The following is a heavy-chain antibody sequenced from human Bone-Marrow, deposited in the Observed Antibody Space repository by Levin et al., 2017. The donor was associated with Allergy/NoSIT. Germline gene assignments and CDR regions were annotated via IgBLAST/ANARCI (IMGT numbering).Heavy chain of an antibody. Sequence: SETLSLTCTVSGGSISSGDYYWSWIRQPPGKGLEWIGYIYYSGSTYYNPSLKSRVTISVHTSKNQFSLMLSSVTAADTAVYYCARGGSSWLRYFDYWGQGTLVTVSS. CDR2: IYYSGST. D-gene: IGHD6-13*01. CDR3: ARGGSSWLRYFDY. CDR1: GGSISSGDYY. J-gene: IGHJ4*02. V-gene: IGHV4-30-4*01.